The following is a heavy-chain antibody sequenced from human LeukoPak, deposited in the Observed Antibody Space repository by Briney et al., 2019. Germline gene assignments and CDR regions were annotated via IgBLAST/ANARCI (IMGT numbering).Heavy chain of an antibody. D-gene: IGHD3-22*01. Sequence: GGSLRLSCTAPGFSFSGYGMHWVRQAPGKGLEWVAYIQHDGSNQQYADSVKGRFSISRDSSKNTLYLQMNSLRAEDTAVYYCARGLMGGYPYFENWGQGTLVTVSS. CDR2: IQHDGSNQ. CDR1: GFSFSGYG. V-gene: IGHV3-30*02. J-gene: IGHJ4*02. CDR3: ARGLMGGYPYFEN.